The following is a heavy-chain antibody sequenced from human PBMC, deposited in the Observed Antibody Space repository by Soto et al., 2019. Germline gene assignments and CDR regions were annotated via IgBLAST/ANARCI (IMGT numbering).Heavy chain of an antibody. V-gene: IGHV3-15*07. CDR1: GFTFSNAW. CDR3: TFGIVGATTNH. D-gene: IGHD1-26*01. CDR2: IKSNSDGGTI. J-gene: IGHJ5*02. Sequence: EVQLVESGGDLVKPGGSLRLSCAASGFTFSNAWMHWVRQSPEKGLEWVGRIKSNSDGGTIDYAPPVKDRFTISRDDSKNTLCLQMNSLKTEDTAMYYCTFGIVGATTNHWGQGTLVTVSS.